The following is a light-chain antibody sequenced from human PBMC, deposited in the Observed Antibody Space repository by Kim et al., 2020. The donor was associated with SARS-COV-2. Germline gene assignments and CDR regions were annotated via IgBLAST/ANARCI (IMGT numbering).Light chain of an antibody. CDR3: NSRESSANPWV. Sequence: SSELTQDPAVSVALGQTVRITCQGDILRSYYASWYQQKPGQAPVLDFYGKNNRPSGIPDRFSGSYSGNTASLTITAAQAEDEADYYCNSRESSANPWVFGGGTQLTVL. J-gene: IGLJ3*02. V-gene: IGLV3-19*01. CDR2: GKN. CDR1: ILRSYY.